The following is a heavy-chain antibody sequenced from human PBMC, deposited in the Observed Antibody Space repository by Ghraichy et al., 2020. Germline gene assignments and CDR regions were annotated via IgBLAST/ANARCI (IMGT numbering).Heavy chain of an antibody. D-gene: IGHD6-19*01. CDR2: IYTSGST. CDR3: ARDRVIAVAGTVDNYYYYYGMDV. Sequence: SETLSLTCTVSGGSISSYYWSWIRQPAGKGLEWIGRIYTSGSTNYNPSLKSRVTMSVDTSKNQFSLKLSSVTAADTAVYYCARDRVIAVAGTVDNYYYYYGMDVWGQGTTVTVSS. V-gene: IGHV4-4*07. J-gene: IGHJ6*02. CDR1: GGSISSYY.